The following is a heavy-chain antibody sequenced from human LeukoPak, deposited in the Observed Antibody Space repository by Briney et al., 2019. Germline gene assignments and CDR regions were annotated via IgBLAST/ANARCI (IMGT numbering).Heavy chain of an antibody. CDR1: GGSINSGDYS. CDR3: AGDFGSGSYRFDY. CDR2: IYHSGST. Sequence: PSETLSLTCSVSGGSINSGDYSWSWIRQPPGKGLEWIGYIYHSGSTTYNPSLKSRLTISLDRSKNQFSLKLSSVTAADTAVYYCAGDFGSGSYRFDYWGQGTLVTVSS. D-gene: IGHD3-10*01. V-gene: IGHV4-30-2*01. J-gene: IGHJ4*02.